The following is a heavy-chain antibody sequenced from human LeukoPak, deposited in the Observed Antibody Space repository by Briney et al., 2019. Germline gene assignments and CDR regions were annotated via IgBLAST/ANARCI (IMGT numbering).Heavy chain of an antibody. Sequence: GGSLRLSCAASGFMFSGYWMNWVRQAPGKGLEWVANIKQDGSEKYYVDSMKGRFTISRDNAKNSLYLQMDSLRAEDTAVYYCARDRARVEGQLGSFDYWGQGTLVTVSS. CDR2: IKQDGSEK. J-gene: IGHJ4*02. D-gene: IGHD5-18*01. CDR1: GFMFSGYW. CDR3: ARDRARVEGQLGSFDY. V-gene: IGHV3-7*04.